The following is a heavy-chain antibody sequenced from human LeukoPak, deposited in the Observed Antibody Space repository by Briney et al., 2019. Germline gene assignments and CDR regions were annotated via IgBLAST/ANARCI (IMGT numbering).Heavy chain of an antibody. CDR1: GGSISSGSYY. J-gene: IGHJ4*02. V-gene: IGHV4-61*01. CDR3: ARSHSSGWSRTLFDY. D-gene: IGHD6-19*01. Sequence: PSQTLSLTCTVSGGSISSGSYYWSWIRQPPGKGLEWIGYIYYSGSTNYNPSLKSRVTISVDTSKNQFSLKLSSVTAADTAVYYCARSHSSGWSRTLFDYWGQGTLVTVSS. CDR2: IYYSGST.